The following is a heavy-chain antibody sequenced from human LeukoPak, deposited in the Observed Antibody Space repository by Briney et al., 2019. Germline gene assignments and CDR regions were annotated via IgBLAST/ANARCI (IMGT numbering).Heavy chain of an antibody. Sequence: ASVKVSCKASGYTFIAYYIHWVRQAPGQGLEWMGWINPNSGGTNYAQKFQVRVTMTRDKSISTAYMELSSLRSDDTAVYYCARDWANHGDCGAGWFESWGRGTLVTVSS. CDR1: GYTFIAYY. CDR2: INPNSGGT. D-gene: IGHD1-14*01. V-gene: IGHV1-2*02. CDR3: ARDWANHGDCGAGWFES. J-gene: IGHJ5*01.